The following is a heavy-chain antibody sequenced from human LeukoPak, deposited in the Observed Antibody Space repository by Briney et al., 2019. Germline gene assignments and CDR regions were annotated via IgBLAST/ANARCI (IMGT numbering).Heavy chain of an antibody. D-gene: IGHD3-22*01. V-gene: IGHV4-34*01. J-gene: IGHJ4*02. CDR3: ARGRQNARSWWDSSGYKTTESFDY. CDR1: GGSFSGYY. CDR2: INHSGST. Sequence: SETLSLTCAVYGGSFSGYYWSWIRQPPGKGLEWSGEINHSGSTNYNPSLKSRVTISVDTSKNQFSLKLSSVTAADAAVYYCARGRQNARSWWDSSGYKTTESFDYWGQGTLVTDSS.